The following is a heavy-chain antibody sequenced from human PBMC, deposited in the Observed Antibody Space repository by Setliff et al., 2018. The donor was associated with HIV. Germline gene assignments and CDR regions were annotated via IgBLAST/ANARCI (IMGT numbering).Heavy chain of an antibody. Sequence: SETLSLTCTVYGASISNSNSYWGWIRQPPGKRLEWLGSVYQSGSTNYNPSLKSRVTISVDNSKNSLYLQMNSLRTEDTALYYCVKNIGGYSSSSVFDYWGQGTLVTVSS. J-gene: IGHJ4*02. CDR3: VKNIGGYSSSSVFDY. D-gene: IGHD6-6*01. V-gene: IGHV4-61*05. CDR1: GASISNSNSY. CDR2: VYQSGST.